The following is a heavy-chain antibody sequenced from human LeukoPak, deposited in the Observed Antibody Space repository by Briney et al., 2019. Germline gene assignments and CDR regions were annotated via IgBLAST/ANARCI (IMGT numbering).Heavy chain of an antibody. J-gene: IGHJ3*02. Sequence: GGSLRLSCAASGFTFDDYAMHWVRQAPGKGLEWVSGISWNSGSIGYADSVEGRFTISRDNAKNSLYLQMNSLRAEDTALYYCAKIVEMATRVGAFDIWGQGTMVTVSS. V-gene: IGHV3-9*01. CDR2: ISWNSGSI. CDR1: GFTFDDYA. CDR3: AKIVEMATRVGAFDI. D-gene: IGHD5-24*01.